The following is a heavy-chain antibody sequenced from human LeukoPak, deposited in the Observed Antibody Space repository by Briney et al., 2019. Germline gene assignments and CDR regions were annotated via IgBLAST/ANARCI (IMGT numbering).Heavy chain of an antibody. CDR1: GGTFRSYV. Sequence: ASVKVSCKASGGTFRSYVISWVRQAPGQGLEWMGWMNPINGNTGYARKFQGRVTMTRDTSISTAYMELRSLTSEDTAIYYCVRDGEGVAISVNFWFDPWGQGTLVTVSS. CDR3: VRDGEGVAISVNFWFDP. V-gene: IGHV1-8*01. CDR2: MNPINGNT. D-gene: IGHD3-10*01. J-gene: IGHJ5*02.